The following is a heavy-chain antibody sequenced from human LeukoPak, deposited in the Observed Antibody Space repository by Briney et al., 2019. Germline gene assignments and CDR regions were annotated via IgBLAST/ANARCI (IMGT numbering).Heavy chain of an antibody. Sequence: SETLSLTCTVSGGSISSSSYYWGWIRQPPGKGLEWIGEINHSGSTNYNPSLKSRVTISVDTSKNQFSLKLSSVTAADTAVYYCARVTIFGVVIKYYYYMDVWGKGTTVTVSS. CDR1: GGSISSSSYY. J-gene: IGHJ6*03. V-gene: IGHV4-39*07. D-gene: IGHD3-3*01. CDR3: ARVTIFGVVIKYYYYMDV. CDR2: INHSGST.